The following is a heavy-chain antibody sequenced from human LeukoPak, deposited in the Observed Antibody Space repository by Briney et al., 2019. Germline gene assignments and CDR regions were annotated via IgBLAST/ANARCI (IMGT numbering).Heavy chain of an antibody. CDR2: INHSGST. J-gene: IGHJ4*02. CDR3: ARGGESLRFLEWLFYFDY. CDR1: GGSFSGYY. Sequence: PSETLSLTCAVYGGSFSGYYWSWIRQPPGRGLEWIGEINHSGSTNYNPSLKSRVTISVDTSKNQFSLKLSSVTAADTAVYYCARGGESLRFLEWLFYFDYWGQGTLVTVSS. D-gene: IGHD3-3*01. V-gene: IGHV4-34*01.